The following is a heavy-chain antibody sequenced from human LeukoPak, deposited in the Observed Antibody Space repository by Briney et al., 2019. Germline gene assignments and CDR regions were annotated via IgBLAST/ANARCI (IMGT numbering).Heavy chain of an antibody. Sequence: ASVKVSCKTAGYTFTGYYTQWVRQAPGQGLEWMGYINPTGGGTNYAQKFQGRVTITADESTSTAYMELSSLRSEDTAVYYCAKCSNFWSGYSDYWGQGTLVTVSS. CDR3: AKCSNFWSGYSDY. J-gene: IGHJ4*02. CDR1: GYTFTGYY. CDR2: INPTGGGT. V-gene: IGHV1-2*02. D-gene: IGHD3-3*01.